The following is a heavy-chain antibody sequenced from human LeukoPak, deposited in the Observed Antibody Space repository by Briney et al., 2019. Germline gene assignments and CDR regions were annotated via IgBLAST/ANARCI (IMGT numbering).Heavy chain of an antibody. Sequence: PGGSLRLSCAASGFTFDDYAMHWVRQAPGKGLEWVSGISWNSGSIGYADSVKGRFTISRDNAKNSLYLQMNSLRAEDTALYYCAKDILSGFTPPPLWGQEPLVTVSS. J-gene: IGHJ4*02. V-gene: IGHV3-9*01. CDR2: ISWNSGSI. D-gene: IGHD2/OR15-2a*01. CDR1: GFTFDDYA. CDR3: AKDILSGFTPPPL.